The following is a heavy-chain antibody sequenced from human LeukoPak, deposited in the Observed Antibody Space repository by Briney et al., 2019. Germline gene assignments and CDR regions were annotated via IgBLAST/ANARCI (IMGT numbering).Heavy chain of an antibody. D-gene: IGHD2-2*01. Sequence: GGSLRLSCAASGFTVSSNYMSWVRQAPGKGLEWVSVIYSGGSTYYADSVKGRFTISRDNSKSTLYLQMNSLRAEDTAVYYCARTGVVPAAISDYYYGMDVWGQGTTVTVSS. CDR3: ARTGVVPAAISDYYYGMDV. V-gene: IGHV3-53*01. CDR1: GFTVSSNY. J-gene: IGHJ6*02. CDR2: IYSGGST.